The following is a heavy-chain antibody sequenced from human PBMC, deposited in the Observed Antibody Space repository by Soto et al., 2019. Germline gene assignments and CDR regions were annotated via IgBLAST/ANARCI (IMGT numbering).Heavy chain of an antibody. V-gene: IGHV1-69*12. CDR1: GGTFSSYA. J-gene: IGHJ6*02. Sequence: QVQLVQSGAEVKKPGSSVKVSCKASGGTFSSYAISWVRQAPGQGLEWMGGIIPIFGTANYAQKFQGRVTTHGDESTSRAYLALSGLRSEDTAVYYCAGDFPEGYHYYGMDVWGQGTTVTVSS. CDR3: AGDFPEGYHYYGMDV. CDR2: IIPIFGTA.